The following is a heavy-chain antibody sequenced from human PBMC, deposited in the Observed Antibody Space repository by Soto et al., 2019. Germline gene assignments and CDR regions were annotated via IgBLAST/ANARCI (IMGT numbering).Heavy chain of an antibody. CDR1: GFTFSNAW. CDR2: IKSKTDGGTT. V-gene: IGHV3-15*07. J-gene: IGHJ4*02. D-gene: IGHD1-26*01. CDR3: TDHLWELLGDYFDY. Sequence: GGSLRLSCAASGFTFSNAWMNWVRQAPGKGLEGGGRIKSKTDGGTTDYAAPVKRRFTISRDDSKNTLHLQMNSLNTEDTAVYYCTDHLWELLGDYFDYWGQGTLVTVSS.